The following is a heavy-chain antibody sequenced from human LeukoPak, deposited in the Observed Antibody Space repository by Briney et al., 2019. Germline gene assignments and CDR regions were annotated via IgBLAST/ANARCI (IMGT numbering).Heavy chain of an antibody. Sequence: GGSLRLSCAASGFTFSSYGMHWVRQAPGKGLEWVAVISYDGSNKYYADSVKGRFTISRDNSKNTLYLQMNSLRAEDTAVYYCAKDSHWVVVIAPDHWGQGTLVTVSS. V-gene: IGHV3-30*18. CDR1: GFTFSSYG. CDR3: AKDSHWVVVIAPDH. CDR2: ISYDGSNK. D-gene: IGHD2-21*01. J-gene: IGHJ4*02.